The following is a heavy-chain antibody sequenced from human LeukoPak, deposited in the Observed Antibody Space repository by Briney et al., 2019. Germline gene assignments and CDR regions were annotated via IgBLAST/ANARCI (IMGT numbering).Heavy chain of an antibody. CDR2: IRYDGSNK. V-gene: IGHV3-30*02. D-gene: IGHD4-23*01. CDR3: ARSFTVVTHYFDY. CDR1: GFTFSSYG. J-gene: IGHJ4*02. Sequence: GGSLRLSCAASGFTFSSYGMHWVRQAPGKGLEWVAFIRYDGSNKYYADSVKGRFTISRDNSKNTLYLQMNSLRAEDTAVNYCARSFTVVTHYFDYWGQGTLVTVSS.